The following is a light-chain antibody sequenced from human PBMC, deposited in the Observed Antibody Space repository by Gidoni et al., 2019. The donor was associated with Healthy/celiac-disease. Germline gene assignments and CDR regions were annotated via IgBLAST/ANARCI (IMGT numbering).Light chain of an antibody. V-gene: IGKV3-15*01. CDR1: QSVRSN. CDR3: QQYNNWPGT. CDR2: VAS. J-gene: IGKJ2*02. Sequence: EIVMTQSTATLSVSPGERATLSFRASQSVRSNLAWYQQQPGQAPRLLIYVASTRATGIPSRFSGSWSGTEFTLTISSLQSEDFAVYYCQQYNNWPGTFXQXTKLEIK.